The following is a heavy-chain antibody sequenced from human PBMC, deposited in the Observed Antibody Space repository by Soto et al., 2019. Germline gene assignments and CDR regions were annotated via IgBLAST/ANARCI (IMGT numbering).Heavy chain of an antibody. J-gene: IGHJ6*02. D-gene: IGHD2-2*01. CDR2: IYHRGST. CDR1: GGSISSSNW. Sequence: SETLSLTCAVSGGSISSSNWWSGGRQPPGKGLEWLGEIYHRGSTNYNTSLKSRVTISVDKSKNQFSLKVSSVTAADTAVYYCASERGDIVVVPAARGYYYYYGMDVWGQGTTVTVSS. V-gene: IGHV4-4*02. CDR3: ASERGDIVVVPAARGYYYYYGMDV.